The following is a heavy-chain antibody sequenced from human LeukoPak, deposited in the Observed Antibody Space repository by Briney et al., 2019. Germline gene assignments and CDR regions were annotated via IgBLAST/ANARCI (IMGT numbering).Heavy chain of an antibody. D-gene: IGHD3-10*01. CDR3: ARAYGSGSYRSFAGNWFDP. J-gene: IGHJ5*02. V-gene: IGHV1-18*01. CDR2: ISAYNGNT. Sequence: ASVKVSCKASGYTFTSYGISWVRQAPGQGLEWMGWISAYNGNTNYAQKLQGRATMTTDTSTSTAYMELRSLRSDDTAVYYCARAYGSGSYRSFAGNWFDPWGQGTLVTVSS. CDR1: GYTFTSYG.